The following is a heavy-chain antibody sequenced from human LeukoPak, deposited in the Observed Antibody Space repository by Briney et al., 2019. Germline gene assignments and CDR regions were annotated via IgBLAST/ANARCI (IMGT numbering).Heavy chain of an antibody. CDR3: ARDLYRGAVGATLDY. D-gene: IGHD1-26*01. CDR1: GFTFSSYA. J-gene: IGHJ4*02. Sequence: SGGSLRLSCAASGFTFSSYAMHWVRQAPGKGLEWVAVISYDGSNKYYADSVKGRFTISRDNSKNTLYLQMNSLRAEDMAVYYCARDLYRGAVGATLDYWGQGTLVTVSS. CDR2: ISYDGSNK. V-gene: IGHV3-30*04.